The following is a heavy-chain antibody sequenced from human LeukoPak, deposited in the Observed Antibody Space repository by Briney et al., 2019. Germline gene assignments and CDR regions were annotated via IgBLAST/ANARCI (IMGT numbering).Heavy chain of an antibody. Sequence: SQTLSLTCTVPGGSISSGSYYWSWIRQPAGKGLEWIGRIYTSGGTTYNPSLKSRVTISVDTSKNQFSLKLSSVTAADTAVYYCARDGTNWGQGTLVTVSS. V-gene: IGHV4-61*02. CDR2: IYTSGGT. J-gene: IGHJ4*02. CDR3: ARDGTN. CDR1: GGSISSGSYY. D-gene: IGHD1/OR15-1a*01.